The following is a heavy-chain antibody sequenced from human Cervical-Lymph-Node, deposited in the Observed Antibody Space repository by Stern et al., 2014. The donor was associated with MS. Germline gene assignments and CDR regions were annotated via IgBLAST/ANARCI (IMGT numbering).Heavy chain of an antibody. V-gene: IGHV4-31*03. Sequence: QLQLQESGPGLVKPSQTLSRTCTVSGDSITSGGHYWSWIRQHPGKGLEWIGYIYNSGATFYNPSLKGRVTISLDTSKNQFSLQLSSVTAADTAIYYCASRWSGTYYGQNWFDPWGQGILVTVST. CDR2: IYNSGAT. CDR1: GDSITSGGHY. J-gene: IGHJ5*02. D-gene: IGHD1-26*01. CDR3: ASRWSGTYYGQNWFDP.